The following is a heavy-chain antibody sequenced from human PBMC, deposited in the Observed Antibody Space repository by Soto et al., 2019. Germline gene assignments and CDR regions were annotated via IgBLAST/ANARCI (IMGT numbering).Heavy chain of an antibody. Sequence: EVQLVESGGGLVQPGGSLRRSCAASGFTFSSYWMHWVRQAPGKGLVWVSRINSDGSSTSYADSVKGRFTISRDNAKNTLYLQMNSLRAEDTAVYYCARGCGGDCYSHYYYYYGMDVWGQGTTVTVSS. CDR1: GFTFSSYW. CDR2: INSDGSST. D-gene: IGHD2-21*02. J-gene: IGHJ6*02. CDR3: ARGCGGDCYSHYYYYYGMDV. V-gene: IGHV3-74*01.